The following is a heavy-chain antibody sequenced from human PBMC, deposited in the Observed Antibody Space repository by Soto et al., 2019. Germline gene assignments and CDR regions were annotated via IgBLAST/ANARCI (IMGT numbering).Heavy chain of an antibody. CDR3: ARNRDGDSGWPDNFDY. J-gene: IGHJ4*02. CDR1: GFTFTDSG. CDR2: VSHDGSAT. V-gene: IGHV3-30*03. D-gene: IGHD4-17*01. Sequence: QVQLLESGGGVVQPGRSLRLSCVASGFTFTDSGMHWVRQTPGKGLEWVAFVSHDGSATSYADSVKGRFTISRDISTSTLYLQMNSLKPEDTAVYYCARNRDGDSGWPDNFDYWGQGTLVTVSS.